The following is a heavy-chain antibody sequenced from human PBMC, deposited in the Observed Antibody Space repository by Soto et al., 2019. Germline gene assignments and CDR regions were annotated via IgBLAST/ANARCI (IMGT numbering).Heavy chain of an antibody. J-gene: IGHJ6*02. CDR1: GFTFSTYD. V-gene: IGHV3-13*05. D-gene: IGHD2-15*01. CDR2: IGSADDP. CDR3: ARAYSGRLPRRADYYFAMDV. Sequence: EVQLVESVGGVVQPGGSLRLSCAASGFTFSTYDMHWVRQATGKGLEWVSAIGSADDPYYLGSVKGRFTISRENAKNSLYLQMNSLRAGDTAVYYCARAYSGRLPRRADYYFAMDVWGQGTTVTVSS.